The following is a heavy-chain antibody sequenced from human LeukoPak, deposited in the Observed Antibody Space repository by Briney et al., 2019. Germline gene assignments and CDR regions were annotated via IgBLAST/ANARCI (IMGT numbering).Heavy chain of an antibody. CDR3: ARGPTTMRDFDY. CDR1: GGSISSGDYY. V-gene: IGHV4-30-4*01. D-gene: IGHD4-17*01. Sequence: SQTLSLTCTVSGGSISSGDYYWSWIRQPPGKGLEWIGYIYYSGSTYYNPSLKSRVTISVDTSKNQFSLKLSSVTAADTAVYYCARGPTTMRDFDYWGQGTLVTVSS. CDR2: IYYSGST. J-gene: IGHJ4*02.